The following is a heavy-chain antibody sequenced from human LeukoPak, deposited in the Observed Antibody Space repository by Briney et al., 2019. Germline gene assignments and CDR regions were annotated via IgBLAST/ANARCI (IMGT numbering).Heavy chain of an antibody. Sequence: GGSLRLSCAASGFTFSSYSMNWVRRAPGKGLEWVSSISSSSSYIYYADSVKGRFTISRDNAKNSLYLQMNSLRAEDTAVYYCARDRGEVGATPIDYWGQGTLVTVSS. D-gene: IGHD1-26*01. CDR1: GFTFSSYS. V-gene: IGHV3-21*01. J-gene: IGHJ4*02. CDR3: ARDRGEVGATPIDY. CDR2: ISSSSSYI.